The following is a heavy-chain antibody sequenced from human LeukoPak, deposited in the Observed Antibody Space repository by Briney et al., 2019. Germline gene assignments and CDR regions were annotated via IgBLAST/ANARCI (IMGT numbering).Heavy chain of an antibody. V-gene: IGHV3-23*01. CDR1: GFTFSTFA. CDR3: ATYRQVLLPFES. Sequence: GGSLRLSCAASGFTFSTFAMIWVRQPPGRGLEWVSSIFPSGGEIHYADSVRGRFTISRDNSKSTLSLQMNSLRAEGTAIYYCATYRQVLLPFESWGQGTLVTVSS. D-gene: IGHD2-8*02. J-gene: IGHJ4*02. CDR2: IFPSGGEI.